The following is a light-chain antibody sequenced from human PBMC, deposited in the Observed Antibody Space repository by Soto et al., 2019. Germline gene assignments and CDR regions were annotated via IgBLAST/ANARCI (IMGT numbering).Light chain of an antibody. CDR3: QQRSNWPPT. J-gene: IGKJ1*01. CDR1: QSVSSS. CDR2: DAS. Sequence: ETVLTQSPATLSLSPGERATLSCRASQSVSSSLGWYQQKPGQAPRLLIYDASTRATGIPARFSGSGSGTDFILTIGSLEPEDFAVYYCQQRSNWPPTFGQGTKVEI. V-gene: IGKV3-11*01.